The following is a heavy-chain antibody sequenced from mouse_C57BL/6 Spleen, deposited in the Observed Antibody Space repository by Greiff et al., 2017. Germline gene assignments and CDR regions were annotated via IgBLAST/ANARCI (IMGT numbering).Heavy chain of an antibody. CDR3: ARLGFDY. V-gene: IGHV5-6*02. Sequence: DVMLVESGGDLVKPGGSLKLSCAASGFTFSSYGMSWVRQTPDKRLEWVATISSGGSYTYYPDSVKGRFTISRANAKNTLYLQMSSLKSEDTAMYCCARLGFDYGGQGTTLTVSS. CDR2: ISSGGSYT. J-gene: IGHJ2*01. CDR1: GFTFSSYG.